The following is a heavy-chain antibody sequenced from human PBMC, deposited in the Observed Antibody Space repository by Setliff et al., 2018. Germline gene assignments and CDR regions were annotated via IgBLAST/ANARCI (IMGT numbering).Heavy chain of an antibody. D-gene: IGHD6-25*01. CDR2: IYYSGST. CDR1: GGSISSSLYY. V-gene: IGHV4-39*07. J-gene: IGHJ6*02. CDR3: ARVSGMGSPPYYYYYYGMDV. Sequence: NPSETLSLTCTVSGGSISSSLYYWGWIRQPPGKGLEWIGSIYYSGSTYHNPSLKSRVTISVDTSKNQFSLKLSSVTAADTAVYYCARVSGMGSPPYYYYYYGMDVWGQGTTVTVSS.